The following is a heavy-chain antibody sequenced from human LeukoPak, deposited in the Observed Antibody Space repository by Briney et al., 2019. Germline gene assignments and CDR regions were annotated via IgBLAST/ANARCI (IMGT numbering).Heavy chain of an antibody. V-gene: IGHV3-48*03. J-gene: IGHJ6*02. CDR2: ISSSGSTI. CDR1: GFTFSSYE. D-gene: IGHD3-10*01. CDR3: AREELVRGVINYYGMDV. Sequence: GGSLRLSCAASGFTFSSYEMNWVRQAPGKGLEWVSYISSSGSTIYYADSVKGRFTISRDNAKNSLYLQMNSLRAEDTAVYYCAREELVRGVINYYGMDVWGQGTTVTV.